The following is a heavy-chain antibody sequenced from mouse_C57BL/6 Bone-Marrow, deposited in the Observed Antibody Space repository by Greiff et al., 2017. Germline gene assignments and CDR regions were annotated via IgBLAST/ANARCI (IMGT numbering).Heavy chain of an antibody. CDR3: ARSPKAHYYGSSYGFAY. V-gene: IGHV1-55*01. CDR2: SYPGSGST. J-gene: IGHJ3*01. D-gene: IGHD1-1*01. CDR1: GYTFTSYW. Sequence: VQLQQPGAELVKPGASVKMSCKASGYTFTSYWITWVKQRPGQGLEWIGDSYPGSGSTNYNEKFKSKATLTVDTSSSTAYMQLSSLTSEDSAVYYCARSPKAHYYGSSYGFAYWGQGTLATVSA.